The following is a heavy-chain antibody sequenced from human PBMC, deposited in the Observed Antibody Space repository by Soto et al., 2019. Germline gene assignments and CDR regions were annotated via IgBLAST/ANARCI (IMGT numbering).Heavy chain of an antibody. D-gene: IGHD3-16*02. CDR2: IKEDGSEK. Sequence: GGSLRLSCADSGFILRNYWMSWVRQAPGVGLQWVASIKEDGSEKYYVDPVKGRFTISRENAKNSLYLQMNSLRAEDTAVYYCARYRSLDPWGQGILVTVSS. CDR1: GFILRNYW. J-gene: IGHJ5*02. CDR3: ARYRSLDP. V-gene: IGHV3-7*03.